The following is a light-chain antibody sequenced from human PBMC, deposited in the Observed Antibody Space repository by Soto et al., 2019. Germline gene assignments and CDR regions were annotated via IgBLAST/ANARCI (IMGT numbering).Light chain of an antibody. V-gene: IGLV2-14*03. CDR1: SSDVGGYKY. CDR2: DIR. Sequence: QSALTQPASVSGSPGQSITISCTGTSSDVGGYKYVSWYQQHPGKAPKLMIYDIRNRPSGVSNRFSGSKSGNTASLTISGLQAEDEADYYGSSYTISSTRVFGTGTQLTVL. CDR3: SSYTISSTRV. J-gene: IGLJ1*01.